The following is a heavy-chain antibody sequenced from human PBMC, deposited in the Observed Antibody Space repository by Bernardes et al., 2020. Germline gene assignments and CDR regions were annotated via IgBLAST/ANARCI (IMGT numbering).Heavy chain of an antibody. CDR1: GGSFSGYY. Sequence: SETLSLTCAVYGGSFSGYYWSWIRQPPGKGLEWIGEINHSGSTNYNPSLKSRVTISVDTSKNQFSLKLSSVTAADTAVYYCARGRSITIFGVVIMENGMDVWSQGTTVTVSS. J-gene: IGHJ6*02. CDR2: INHSGST. CDR3: ARGRSITIFGVVIMENGMDV. D-gene: IGHD3-3*01. V-gene: IGHV4-34*01.